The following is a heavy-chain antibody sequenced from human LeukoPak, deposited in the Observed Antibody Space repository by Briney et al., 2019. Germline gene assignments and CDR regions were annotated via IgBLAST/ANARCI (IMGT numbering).Heavy chain of an antibody. V-gene: IGHV3-30-3*01. CDR2: ISHDGSNK. CDR1: GFTLSSYA. Sequence: PGRSLRLSCAASGFTLSSYAMHWVRQAPGKGLEWVAAISHDGSNKYYADSVKGRFTISRDNSKNTLYLQMNSLRAEDTAVYYCARGEWSDSSGYYYYYGMDVWGQGTTVTVSS. D-gene: IGHD3-22*01. J-gene: IGHJ6*02. CDR3: ARGEWSDSSGYYYYYGMDV.